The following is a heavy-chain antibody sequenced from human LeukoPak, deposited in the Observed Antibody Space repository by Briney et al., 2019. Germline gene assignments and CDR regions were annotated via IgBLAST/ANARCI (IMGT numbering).Heavy chain of an antibody. D-gene: IGHD3-22*01. Sequence: SETLSLTCTVSGGSISSYYWSWLRQPPGKGLECLGYVDYSGSTYYNPALKSRVTISVDPSKNKFSLKLSSVTAADTAVYYCARQTYYYDSSGYYRYYFDYWGQGTLVTVSS. CDR3: ARQTYYYDSSGYYRYYFDY. CDR1: GGSISSYY. V-gene: IGHV4-59*01. J-gene: IGHJ4*02. CDR2: VDYSGST.